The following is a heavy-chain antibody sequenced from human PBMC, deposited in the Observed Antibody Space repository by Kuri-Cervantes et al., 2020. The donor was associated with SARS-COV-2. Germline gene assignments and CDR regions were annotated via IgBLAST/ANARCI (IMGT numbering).Heavy chain of an antibody. J-gene: IGHJ4*02. D-gene: IGHD1-1*01. CDR1: GGSISSSSYY. CDR2: IYYSGST. Sequence: SETLSLTCNVSGGSISSSSYYWGWIRQPPGKGLEWIGSIYYSGSTYYNPSLKSRVTISVDTSKNQFSLKLSSVTAADTAVYYCARHRYGLAPFDYWGQGTLVTVSS. V-gene: IGHV4-39*01. CDR3: ARHRYGLAPFDY.